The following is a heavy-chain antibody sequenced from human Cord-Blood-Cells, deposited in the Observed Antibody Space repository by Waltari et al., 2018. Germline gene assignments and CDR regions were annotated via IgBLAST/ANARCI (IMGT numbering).Heavy chain of an antibody. CDR1: GGTFSSYA. V-gene: IGHV1-69*01. CDR3: ARVADGAHDDFGGGAFDI. Sequence: QVQLVQSGAEVKKPGSSVKVSCKASGGTFSSYAISWVRQAPGQGLEWMGGIIPIFGTANYAQKFQGRVTITADESSSTAYMELSSLRSEDTAVYYCARVADGAHDDFGGGAFDIWGQGTRVTVSS. CDR2: IIPIFGTA. J-gene: IGHJ3*02. D-gene: IGHD3-3*01.